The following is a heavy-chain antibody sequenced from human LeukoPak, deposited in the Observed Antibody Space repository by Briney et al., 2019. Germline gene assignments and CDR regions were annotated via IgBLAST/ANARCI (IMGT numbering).Heavy chain of an antibody. CDR2: INHSGST. D-gene: IGHD4/OR15-4a*01. V-gene: IGHV4-34*01. CDR1: GGSFSGYY. CDR3: ARGDPLIDY. Sequence: PSETLSLTCAVYGGSFSGYYWSWIRQPPGKGLEWIGEINHSGSTNYNPSLKSRVTISVDTSKNQFSLKLSSVTAADTAVYYCARGDPLIDYWGQGTLVTVSS. J-gene: IGHJ4*02.